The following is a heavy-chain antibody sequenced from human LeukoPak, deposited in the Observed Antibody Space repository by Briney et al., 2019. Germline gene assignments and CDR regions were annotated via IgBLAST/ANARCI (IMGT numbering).Heavy chain of an antibody. CDR3: ARAPPRRGYSGYDSYY. Sequence: GASVKVSCKASGYTFTSYDINWVRQATAQGLEWMGWMNPNRGNTGYAQKFQGRVTMTRNTSISTAYMELSSLTSEDTAVYFCARAPPRRGYSGYDSYYWGRGTLVTVSS. J-gene: IGHJ4*02. D-gene: IGHD5-12*01. CDR1: GYTFTSYD. V-gene: IGHV1-8*01. CDR2: MNPNRGNT.